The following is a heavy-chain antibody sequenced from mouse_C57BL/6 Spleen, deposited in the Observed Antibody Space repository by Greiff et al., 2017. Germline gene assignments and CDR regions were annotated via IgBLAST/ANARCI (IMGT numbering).Heavy chain of an antibody. J-gene: IGHJ3*01. Sequence: VQLQQSGAELVRPGASVKLSCTASGFNIKDDYMHWVKQRPEQGLEWIGWIDPENGDTEYASKFQGKATITADTSSNTAYLQLSSLASEDTAVYYGTAPRTWFAYWGQGTLVTVSA. CDR3: TAPRTWFAY. V-gene: IGHV14-4*01. CDR1: GFNIKDDY. CDR2: IDPENGDT.